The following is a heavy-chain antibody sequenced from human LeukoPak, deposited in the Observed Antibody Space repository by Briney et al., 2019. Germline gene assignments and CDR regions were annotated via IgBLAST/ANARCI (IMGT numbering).Heavy chain of an antibody. CDR1: GGSISSYY. D-gene: IGHD2-2*02. Sequence: SETLSLTCTVSGGSISSYYWSWIRQPPGKGLEWIGYIYYSGSTNYNPSLKSRVTISVDTSKNQFSLKLSSVTAADTAVYYCASVVVPAAIKDVHYYYYYMDVWGKGTTVTVSS. V-gene: IGHV4-59*01. J-gene: IGHJ6*03. CDR3: ASVVVPAAIKDVHYYYYYMDV. CDR2: IYYSGST.